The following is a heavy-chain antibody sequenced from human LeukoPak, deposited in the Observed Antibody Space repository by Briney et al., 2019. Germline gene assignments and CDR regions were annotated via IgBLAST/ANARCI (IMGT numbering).Heavy chain of an antibody. CDR1: GGSISSYY. CDR2: IYYNGST. J-gene: IGHJ4*02. V-gene: IGHV4-59*12. CDR3: ARVPFWSGYYFDY. Sequence: SETLSLTCTVSGGSISSYYWSWIRQPPGKGLEWIGYIYYNGSTNYNPSLKSRVTISVDTSKNQFSLKLSSVTAADTAVYYCARVPFWSGYYFDYWGQGTLVTVSS. D-gene: IGHD3-3*01.